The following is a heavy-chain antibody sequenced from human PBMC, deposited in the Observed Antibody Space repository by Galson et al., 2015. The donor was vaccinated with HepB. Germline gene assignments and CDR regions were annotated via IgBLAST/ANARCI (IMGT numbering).Heavy chain of an antibody. CDR2: ISSSSVGI. CDR3: TREEREFY. CDR1: GFTFSIYS. J-gene: IGHJ4*02. Sequence: SLRLSCAASGFTFSIYSMNWVRQAPGKGLEWVSYISSSSVGIFYADSVKGRFTISRDNAKNSLYLQMNSLRDEDTAVYYWTREEREFYWGQGTLVTVSS. D-gene: IGHD3-10*01. V-gene: IGHV3-48*02.